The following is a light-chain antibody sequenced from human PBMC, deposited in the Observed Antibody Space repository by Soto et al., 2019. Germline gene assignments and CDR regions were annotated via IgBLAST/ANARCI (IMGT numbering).Light chain of an antibody. V-gene: IGKV3-15*01. Sequence: EIVMTQSPATLSVSPGERATLSCRASQSVNRNLAWYKQKPGQTPRLLIYDASSRATGIPARFSGSGSGTDFTLTISSLQSEDFAVYYCQQYNNWPLTFGGGTNVEIK. CDR1: QSVNRN. J-gene: IGKJ4*01. CDR2: DAS. CDR3: QQYNNWPLT.